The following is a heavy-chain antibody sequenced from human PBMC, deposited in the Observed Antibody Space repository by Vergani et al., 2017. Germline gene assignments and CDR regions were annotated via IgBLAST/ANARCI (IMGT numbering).Heavy chain of an antibody. D-gene: IGHD3-10*01. CDR3: ARDATYYYGSGSYLYNWFDP. CDR1: GFTFSSYS. J-gene: IGHJ5*02. V-gene: IGHV3-48*01. CDR2: ISSSSSTK. Sequence: EVQLVESGGGLVQPGGSLRLSCAASGFTFSSYSMNWVRQAPGKGLEWVSYISSSSSTKYYADSVKGRFTISRDNAKNSLYLQMNTLRAEDTAVYYCARDATYYYGSGSYLYNWFDPWGQGTLVTVSS.